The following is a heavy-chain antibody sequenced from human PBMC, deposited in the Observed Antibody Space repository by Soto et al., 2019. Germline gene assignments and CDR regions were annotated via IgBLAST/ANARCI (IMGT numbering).Heavy chain of an antibody. Sequence: GGSFSGYYWSWVRQHPGKGLEWIGEINHSGNTNYNPSLKSRVTISVDTSKNQFSLRLSSVTAADTAVYYCARHSYYHHISGYYDYCGQGTLVTVPS. CDR1: GGSFSGYY. J-gene: IGHJ4*02. CDR2: INHSGNT. CDR3: ARHSYYHHISGYYDY. D-gene: IGHD3-22*01. V-gene: IGHV4-34*13.